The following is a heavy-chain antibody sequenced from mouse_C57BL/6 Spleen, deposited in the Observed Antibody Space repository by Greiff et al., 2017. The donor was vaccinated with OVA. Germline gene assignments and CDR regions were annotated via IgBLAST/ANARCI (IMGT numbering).Heavy chain of an antibody. CDR1: GFTFSSYG. J-gene: IGHJ4*01. V-gene: IGHV5-6*01. CDR3: ARRGDLYYGNYDAMDY. CDR2: ISSGGSYT. Sequence: EVQLVESGGDLVKPGGSLKLSCAASGFTFSSYGMSWVRQTPDKRLEWVATISSGGSYTYYPDSVKGRFTISRDNAKNTLYLQMSSLKSEDTAMYYCARRGDLYYGNYDAMDYWGQGTSVTVSS. D-gene: IGHD2-1*01.